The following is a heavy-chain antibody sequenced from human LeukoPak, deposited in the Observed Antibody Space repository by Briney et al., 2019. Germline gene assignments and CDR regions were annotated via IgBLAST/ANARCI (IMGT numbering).Heavy chain of an antibody. Sequence: GGSLGLSCAASGFTFSSYAMSWVRQAPGKGLEWVSAISGSGGSTYYADSVKGRFTISRDNSKNTLYLQMNSLRAEDTAVYYCAKGWEGWFGDPLNYWGQGTLVTVSS. J-gene: IGHJ4*02. CDR1: GFTFSSYA. D-gene: IGHD3-10*01. V-gene: IGHV3-23*01. CDR2: ISGSGGST. CDR3: AKGWEGWFGDPLNY.